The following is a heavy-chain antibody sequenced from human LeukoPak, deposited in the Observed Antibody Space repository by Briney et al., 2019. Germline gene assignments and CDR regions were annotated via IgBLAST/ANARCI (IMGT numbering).Heavy chain of an antibody. J-gene: IGHJ5*02. V-gene: IGHV1-2*02. CDR3: ARVRYCSGGSCYSKYNWFDP. Sequence: ASVKVSCKASGYTFTGYYMHWVRQAPGQGLEWMGWINPNSGGTNYAQKFQGRVTMTRDTSISTAYMELSRLRSDDTAVYYCARVRYCSGGSCYSKYNWFDPWGQGTLVTVSS. D-gene: IGHD2-15*01. CDR1: GYTFTGYY. CDR2: INPNSGGT.